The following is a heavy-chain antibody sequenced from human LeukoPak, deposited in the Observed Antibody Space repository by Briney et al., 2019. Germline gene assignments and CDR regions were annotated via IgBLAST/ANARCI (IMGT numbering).Heavy chain of an antibody. Sequence: GESLKISCKGSGYSFTSYWIGWVRQMPGKGLEWMGIIYPGDSDTRYSPSFQGQVTISADKSISTAYLQWSSLKASDTAMYYCARRYYYDSSGYYYYYFDYWGQGTLVTVSP. CDR2: IYPGDSDT. D-gene: IGHD3-22*01. J-gene: IGHJ4*02. CDR3: ARRYYYDSSGYYYYYFDY. V-gene: IGHV5-51*01. CDR1: GYSFTSYW.